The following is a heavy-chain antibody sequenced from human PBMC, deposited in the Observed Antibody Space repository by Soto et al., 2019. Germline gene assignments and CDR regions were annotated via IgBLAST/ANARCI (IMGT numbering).Heavy chain of an antibody. CDR2: IYYSGST. Sequence: QVQLQESGPGLVKPSQTLSLTCTVPGGSISSGDYYWSWIRQPPGKGLEWIGYIYYSGSTYYNPSLKSRITISVDTSKNQFSLKLSSVTAADTAVYYCARTSFGYRSGGIDYWGQGTLVTVSS. D-gene: IGHD6-19*01. CDR1: GGSISSGDYY. CDR3: ARTSFGYRSGGIDY. V-gene: IGHV4-30-4*01. J-gene: IGHJ4*02.